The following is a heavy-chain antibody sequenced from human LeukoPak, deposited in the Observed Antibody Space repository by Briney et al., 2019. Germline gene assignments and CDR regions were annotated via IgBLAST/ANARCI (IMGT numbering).Heavy chain of an antibody. CDR1: GYTFTGYY. J-gene: IGHJ5*02. CDR2: INPNSGGT. CDR3: ARGRMVYAMAFDP. D-gene: IGHD2-8*01. V-gene: IGHV1-2*06. Sequence: ASVKVSCKASGYTFTGYYMHWVRQAPGQGREWMGRINPNSGGTNYAQKFQGRVTMTRDTSISTAYMELSRLRSDDTAVYYCARGRMVYAMAFDPWGQGTLVTVSS.